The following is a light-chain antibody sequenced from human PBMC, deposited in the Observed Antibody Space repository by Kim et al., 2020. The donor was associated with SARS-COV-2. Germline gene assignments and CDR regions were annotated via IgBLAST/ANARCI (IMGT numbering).Light chain of an antibody. CDR3: SSYTSSSTLI. J-gene: IGLJ2*01. V-gene: IGLV2-14*03. CDR2: DAS. Sequence: QSALTQPASVSGSPGQSITLSCTETSSDVGGYNYVSWYQQHPGKAPKLMIYDASNRPSGVSNRFSGSKSGNTASLTISGLQAEDEADYYCSSYTSSSTLIFGGGTQLTVL. CDR1: SSDVGGYNY.